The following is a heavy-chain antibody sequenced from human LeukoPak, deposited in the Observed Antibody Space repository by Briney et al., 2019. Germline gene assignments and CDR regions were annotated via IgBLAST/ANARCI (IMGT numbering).Heavy chain of an antibody. J-gene: IGHJ4*02. CDR2: IYPGDSDT. CDR1: GYSFANYW. V-gene: IGHV5-51*01. Sequence: GESLKISCKGSGYSFANYWVAWVRQMPGEGLQWMGIIYPGDSDTRYSPSFQGQVTISADKSISTAYLQWSSLKASDTAMYYCARRYCSGSSCYLFDYWGQGTLVTVSS. CDR3: ARRYCSGSSCYLFDY. D-gene: IGHD2-15*01.